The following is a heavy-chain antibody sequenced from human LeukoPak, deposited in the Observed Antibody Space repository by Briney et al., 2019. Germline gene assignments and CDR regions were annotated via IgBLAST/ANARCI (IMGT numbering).Heavy chain of an antibody. J-gene: IGHJ4*02. D-gene: IGHD3-10*01. CDR3: ARGGYGSGYFDY. CDR2: IYYSGST. CDR1: GGSISSGGYY. V-gene: IGHV4-31*03. Sequence: SGTLSLTCTVSGGSISSGGYYWSWIRQHPGKGLEWIGYIYYSGSTYYNPSLKSRVTISVDTSKNQFSLKLSSVTAADTAVYYCARGGYGSGYFDYWGQGTLVTVSS.